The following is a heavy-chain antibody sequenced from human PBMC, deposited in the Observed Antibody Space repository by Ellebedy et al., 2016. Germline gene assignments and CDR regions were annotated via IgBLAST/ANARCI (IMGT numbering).Heavy chain of an antibody. CDR2: ISSGSSSI. Sequence: GESLKISCAASGFSFSTYSMNWVRQAPGKGLEWLSYISSGSSSIYYADSEKGRFTISRDNAKSSLYLQMNSLRAEDTAVYYCARVGYGDYAGHYWGQGTLVTVSS. CDR1: GFSFSTYS. CDR3: ARVGYGDYAGHY. D-gene: IGHD4-17*01. V-gene: IGHV3-48*01. J-gene: IGHJ4*02.